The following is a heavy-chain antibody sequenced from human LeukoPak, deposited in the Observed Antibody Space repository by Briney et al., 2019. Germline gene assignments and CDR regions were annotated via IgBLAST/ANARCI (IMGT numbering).Heavy chain of an antibody. CDR3: ARGGYRYEY. CDR1: GFTFSSYW. Sequence: GGSLRLSCAASGFTFSSYWMSWVRQAPGKGLEWVANIKEDGSEKKYYEDSVKGRFTISRDNTKKSLHLQMNSLRAEDTAVYYCARGGYRYEYWGQGTLVTVSS. CDR2: IKEDGSEKK. J-gene: IGHJ4*02. D-gene: IGHD5-12*01. V-gene: IGHV3-7*04.